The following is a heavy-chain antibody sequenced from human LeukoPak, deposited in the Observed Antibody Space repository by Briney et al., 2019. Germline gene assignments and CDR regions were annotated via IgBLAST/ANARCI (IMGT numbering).Heavy chain of an antibody. CDR1: GGSISSGGYS. D-gene: IGHD1-26*01. J-gene: IGHJ4*02. Sequence: PSQTLSLTCAVSGGSISSGGYSWSWIRQPPGKGLEWVGYIYHSGSTYYNPSLKSRVTMSVDTSKNQFSLKLSSVTAADTAVYYCAGEHYSGSYYWGQGTLVTVSS. CDR3: AGEHYSGSYY. CDR2: IYHSGST. V-gene: IGHV4-30-2*01.